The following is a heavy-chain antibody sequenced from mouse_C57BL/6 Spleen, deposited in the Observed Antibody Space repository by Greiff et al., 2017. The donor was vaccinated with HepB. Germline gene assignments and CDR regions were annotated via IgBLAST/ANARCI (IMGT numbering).Heavy chain of an antibody. D-gene: IGHD1-1*01. Sequence: EVQLQQSGAELVRPGASVKLSCTASGFNIKDYYMHWVKQRPEQGLEWIGRIDPADGDTEYAPKFQGKATMTADTSSNTAYLQLSSLTSEDTAVYYCTEGLTHYYAMDYWGQGTSVTVSS. CDR3: TEGLTHYYAMDY. CDR1: GFNIKDYY. CDR2: IDPADGDT. V-gene: IGHV14-1*01. J-gene: IGHJ4*01.